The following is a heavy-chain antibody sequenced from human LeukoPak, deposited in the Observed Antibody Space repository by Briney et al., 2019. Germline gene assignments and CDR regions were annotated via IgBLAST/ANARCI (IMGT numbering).Heavy chain of an antibody. J-gene: IGHJ4*02. D-gene: IGHD2-8*02. CDR3: ARDRVLGDDTRGYYFDY. CDR2: IIPILGIA. CDR1: GGTFSSYA. V-gene: IGHV1-69*04. Sequence: SVKVSCKASGGTFSSYAISWVRQAPGQGLEWMGRIIPILGIANYAQKFQGRVTINADKSTSTAYMELSSLRSEDTAVYYCARDRVLGDDTRGYYFDYWGQGTLVTVSS.